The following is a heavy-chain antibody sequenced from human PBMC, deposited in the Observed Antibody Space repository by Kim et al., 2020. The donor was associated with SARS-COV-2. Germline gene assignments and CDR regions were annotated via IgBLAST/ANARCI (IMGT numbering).Heavy chain of an antibody. J-gene: IGHJ6*02. Sequence: GGSLRLSCAASGFTFSNAWMSWVRQAPGKGLEWVGRIKSKTDGGTTDYAAPVKGRFTISRDDSKNTLYLQMNSLKTEDTAVYYCTTDLPTYYYGSGSYDLHYYYYGMDVWGQGTTVTVSS. V-gene: IGHV3-15*01. CDR2: IKSKTDGGTT. CDR3: TTDLPTYYYGSGSYDLHYYYYGMDV. CDR1: GFTFSNAW. D-gene: IGHD3-10*01.